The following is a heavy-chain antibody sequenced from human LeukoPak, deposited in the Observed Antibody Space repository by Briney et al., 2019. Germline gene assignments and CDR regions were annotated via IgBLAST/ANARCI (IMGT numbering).Heavy chain of an antibody. V-gene: IGHV3-7*01. CDR1: GFTFSDHW. CDR3: ARDQAMARGVIDAFDM. J-gene: IGHJ3*02. CDR2: INQDGSEK. Sequence: PGGSLRLSCVASGFTFSDHWMSWVRQAPGKGLEWVANINQDGSEKKYVDSVKGRFTISRDNAKNSLYVQVDSVRVEDTAVYSCARDQAMARGVIDAFDMWGQGTMVTVSS. D-gene: IGHD3-10*01.